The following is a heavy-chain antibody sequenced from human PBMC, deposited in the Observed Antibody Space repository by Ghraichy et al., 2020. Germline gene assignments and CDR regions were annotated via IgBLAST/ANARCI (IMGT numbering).Heavy chain of an antibody. CDR2: IKEDGSEK. J-gene: IGHJ4*02. CDR1: GFTFSNYW. CDR3: TRGFDY. Sequence: LSLTCAASGFTFSNYWMHWVRQAPGKGLEWVANIKEDGSEKYYMDSVKGRFTISRDNAKNSLYLQMNSLRAEDTAIYYCTRGFDYWGQGTLLTVSS. V-gene: IGHV3-7*03.